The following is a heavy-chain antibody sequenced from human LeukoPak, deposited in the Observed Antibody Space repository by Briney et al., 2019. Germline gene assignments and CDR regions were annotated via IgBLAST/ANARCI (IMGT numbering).Heavy chain of an antibody. CDR3: ARDNARGGSFSDYLRYSQH. V-gene: IGHV4-61*02. CDR2: IYTSGST. Sequence: PSQTLSLTCTVSGDSISSGSYYWSWIRQPAGKGLEWIGRIYTSGSTNYNPSLKSRVTISVDTSKNQFSLKLSSVTTADTAVYYCARDNARGGSFSDYLRYSQHWGQGTLVTVSS. CDR1: GDSISSGSYY. D-gene: IGHD5/OR15-5a*01. J-gene: IGHJ1*01.